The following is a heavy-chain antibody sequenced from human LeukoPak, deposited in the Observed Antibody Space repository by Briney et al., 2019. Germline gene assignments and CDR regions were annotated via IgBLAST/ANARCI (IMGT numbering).Heavy chain of an antibody. Sequence: GGSLRLSCVASGFIFNTYGMHWVRQAPGKGLEGVAFIRNDGSDKYYAVSVKGRFTTSRENSKNTLYLQMNSLRVEDTALYYCAKDRAYGQFLWGNDYWGQGTLVTVSS. J-gene: IGHJ4*02. CDR1: GFIFNTYG. V-gene: IGHV3-30*02. D-gene: IGHD2-21*01. CDR3: AKDRAYGQFLWGNDY. CDR2: IRNDGSDK.